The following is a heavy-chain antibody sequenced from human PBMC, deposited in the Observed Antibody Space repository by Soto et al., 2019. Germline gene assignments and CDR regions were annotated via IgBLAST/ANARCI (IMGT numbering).Heavy chain of an antibody. CDR2: IYSGGST. J-gene: IGHJ3*02. CDR3: AREGLDGAVDI. CDR1: GFTVSSNY. V-gene: IGHV3-66*01. Sequence: EVQLVESGGGLVQPGGSLRLSCAASGFTVSSNYVSWVRQDPGKGLEWVSVIYSGGSTYYADFVKGRFTISRDNSKNTLYLQMNSLRVEDTAVYYCAREGLDGAVDIWGQGTMVTVSS. D-gene: IGHD1-1*01.